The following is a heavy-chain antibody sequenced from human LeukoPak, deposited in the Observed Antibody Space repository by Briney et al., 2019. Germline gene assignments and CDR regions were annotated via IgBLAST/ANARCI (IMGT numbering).Heavy chain of an antibody. J-gene: IGHJ2*01. Sequence: PGGSLRLSCVGSGFTSIAYALTWARQAPGKGLEWVSGISGGGVTTYYADSVKGRFTISRDSSRNTLFLHMNTLRAEDTAIYYCAKDRTVGASYWYFDLWGRGTLVTVSS. CDR3: AKDRTVGASYWYFDL. D-gene: IGHD1-26*01. V-gene: IGHV3-23*01. CDR2: ISGGGVTT. CDR1: GFTSIAYA.